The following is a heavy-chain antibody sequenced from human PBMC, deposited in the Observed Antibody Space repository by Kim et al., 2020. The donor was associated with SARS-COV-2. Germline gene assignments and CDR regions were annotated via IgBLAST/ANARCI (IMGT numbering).Heavy chain of an antibody. V-gene: IGHV1-69*01. D-gene: IGHD3-10*01. CDR3: ASPPFYGHYYYGMDV. Sequence: FQGRVTITADESTSTAYMELSSLRSEDTAVYYCASPPFYGHYYYGMDVWGQGTTVTVSS. J-gene: IGHJ6*02.